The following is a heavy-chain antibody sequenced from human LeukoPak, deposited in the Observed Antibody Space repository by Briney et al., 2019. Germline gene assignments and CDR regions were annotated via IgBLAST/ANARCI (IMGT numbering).Heavy chain of an antibody. CDR3: TGNYYGSGSYEDFDY. V-gene: IGHV3-73*01. J-gene: IGHJ4*02. CDR1: GVTFSGSA. CDR2: IRITVNGYTT. Sequence: PGGSLRLSCAASGVTFSGSAPYWGCQPSPRGQGRGGRIRITVNGYTTAYAASVNGISTTSRDDSKNTAYLQMDSLKTEDKAVYYCTGNYYGSGSYEDFDYWDRGQVVIVSS. D-gene: IGHD3-10*01.